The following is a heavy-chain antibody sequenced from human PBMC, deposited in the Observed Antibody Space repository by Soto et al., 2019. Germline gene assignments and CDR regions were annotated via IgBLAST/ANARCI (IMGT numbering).Heavy chain of an antibody. CDR2: IWHDGSKK. CDR1: GFTFSSYG. CDR3: AIDPCYYGSGGYYFYGMDV. D-gene: IGHD3-10*01. Sequence: QVQLVESGGGVVQPGRSLRLSCAASGFTFSSYGMHWVRQAPGKGLEWVAVIWHDGSKKYYADSVKGRFTISRDNSKNTRYLQTISVRAEDTAGYYCAIDPCYYGSGGYYFYGMDVWGQGTTVAVSS. J-gene: IGHJ6*02. V-gene: IGHV3-33*01.